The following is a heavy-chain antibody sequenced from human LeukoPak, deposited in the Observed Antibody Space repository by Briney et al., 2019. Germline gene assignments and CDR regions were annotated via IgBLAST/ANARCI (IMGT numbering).Heavy chain of an antibody. Sequence: SQTLSLTCTVSGGSSSSGSYYWSWIRQPAGKGLEWIGRIYTIGSTNYNPSLKSRDTISVDTSKNQFSLKLSSVTAADTAVYYCARENILTGCFDYWGQGTLVTVSS. CDR1: GGSSSSGSYY. CDR2: IYTIGST. J-gene: IGHJ4*02. D-gene: IGHD3-9*01. CDR3: ARENILTGCFDY. V-gene: IGHV4-61*02.